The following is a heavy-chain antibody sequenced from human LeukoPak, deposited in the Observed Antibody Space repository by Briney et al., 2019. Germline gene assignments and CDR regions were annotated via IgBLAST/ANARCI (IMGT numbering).Heavy chain of an antibody. J-gene: IGHJ3*02. Sequence: LRLSCAASGFTVSSNYVSWVRQHPGKGLEWIGYIYYSGSTYYNPSLKSRVALSVDTSKNQFSLKLSSLTAADTAVYYCAKSREEIRGLDAFDIWGQGTMVTVSS. CDR2: IYYSGST. V-gene: IGHV4-31*02. CDR1: GFTVSSNY. CDR3: AKSREEIRGLDAFDI. D-gene: IGHD5-24*01.